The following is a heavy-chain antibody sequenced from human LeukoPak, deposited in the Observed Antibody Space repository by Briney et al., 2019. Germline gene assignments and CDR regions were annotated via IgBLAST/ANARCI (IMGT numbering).Heavy chain of an antibody. CDR1: RFSRSTSGMC. CDR2: IDWDDDK. J-gene: IGHJ4*02. CDR3: ARIRSYDFWSGYYFFDY. V-gene: IGHV2-70*01. D-gene: IGHD3-3*01. Sequence: SGPALAKPTQTLTLTCTLSRFSRSTSGMCVGWIRQPPGKSLEWLALIDWDDDKYYRPHLKTRLPISSDNYKNQMVLTMTNMDPVDTATYYCARIRSYDFWSGYYFFDYWGQGTLVTVSS.